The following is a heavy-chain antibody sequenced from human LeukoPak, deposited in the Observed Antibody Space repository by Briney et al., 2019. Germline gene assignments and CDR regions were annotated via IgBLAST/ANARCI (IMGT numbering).Heavy chain of an antibody. D-gene: IGHD6-13*01. CDR2: IYSSGTT. J-gene: IGHJ4*02. V-gene: IGHV4-4*07. Sequence: SETLSLTCNVSGGSISNYYWTWIRQPAGKGLEWIGRIYSSGTTTYNPSLKSRVAMSIDTSRNQFSLKLSSVTAADTAVYYCARAKAAAGIDYFDYWGQGTLVTVSS. CDR3: ARAKAAAGIDYFDY. CDR1: GGSISNYY.